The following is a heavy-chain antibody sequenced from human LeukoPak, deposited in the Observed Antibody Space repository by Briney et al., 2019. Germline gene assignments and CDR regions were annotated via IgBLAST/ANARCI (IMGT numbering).Heavy chain of an antibody. Sequence: ASVKVSCTASGYTFTSYYMHWVRQAPGQGLEWMGIINPSGGSTSYAQKFQGRVTMTRDTSTSTVYMELSSLRSEDTAVYYCARDGTVTTTYNWFDPWGQGTLVTVSS. CDR3: ARDGTVTTTYNWFDP. V-gene: IGHV1-46*01. CDR2: INPSGGST. D-gene: IGHD4-17*01. CDR1: GYTFTSYY. J-gene: IGHJ5*02.